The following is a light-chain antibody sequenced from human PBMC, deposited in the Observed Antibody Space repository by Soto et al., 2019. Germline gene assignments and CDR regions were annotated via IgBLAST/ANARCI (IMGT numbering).Light chain of an antibody. Sequence: EIVMTQSPGTLSVSPGEGAPLSCRASQSVSTNLAWYQQKPDQAPRLLIYGASTTATGMPARFSGSGSGTEFTLTISSLQSEDFAGYYWQQYYTWHRTFCQGTRVEIK. V-gene: IGKV3-15*01. CDR1: QSVSTN. CDR3: QQYYTWHRT. CDR2: GAS. J-gene: IGKJ1*01.